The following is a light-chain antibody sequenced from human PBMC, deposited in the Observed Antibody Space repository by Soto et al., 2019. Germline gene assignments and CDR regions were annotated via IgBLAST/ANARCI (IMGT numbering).Light chain of an antibody. CDR2: DAS. V-gene: IGKV3-11*01. CDR1: QSVSSY. CDR3: QQRSNWPPIT. J-gene: IGKJ4*01. Sequence: EIVLTQSPATLSSSPGERATLSCRACQSVSSYLAWYQQKPGQAPRLLIYDASNRATGIPARFSGSGSGTDFTLTISSLEPEDFAVDYCQQRSNWPPITFGGGTKVEIK.